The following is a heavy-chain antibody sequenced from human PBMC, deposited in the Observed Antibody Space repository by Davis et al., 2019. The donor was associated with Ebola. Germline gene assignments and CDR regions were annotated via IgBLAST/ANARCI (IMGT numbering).Heavy chain of an antibody. D-gene: IGHD1-26*01. CDR1: GYAFKNFA. V-gene: IGHV1-18*01. Sequence: ASVKVSCKASGYAFKNFAISWVRKAPGQGLEWMGWISVYNGNTAYARLFQGRVTMTTDTSTGTAYMELRSLRSDDTAVYFCARTSIVGTSTTASDIWGQGTMVTVSS. CDR2: ISVYNGNT. J-gene: IGHJ3*02. CDR3: ARTSIVGTSTTASDI.